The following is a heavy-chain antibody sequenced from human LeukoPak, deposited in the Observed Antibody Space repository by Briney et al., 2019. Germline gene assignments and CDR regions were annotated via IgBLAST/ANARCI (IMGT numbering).Heavy chain of an antibody. CDR3: ARSGYRGVHGDFDY. CDR2: ISAYNGKT. Sequence: AAVKVSCKASGYTFTSYGISGVRQAPGQGVEWRGWISAYNGKTKYAQKLQRRVTMTTATSTSTAYMELRSLRSDDTAVYYCARSGYRGVHGDFDYWGQGTLLTVSS. D-gene: IGHD3-22*01. J-gene: IGHJ4*02. CDR1: GYTFTSYG. V-gene: IGHV1-18*01.